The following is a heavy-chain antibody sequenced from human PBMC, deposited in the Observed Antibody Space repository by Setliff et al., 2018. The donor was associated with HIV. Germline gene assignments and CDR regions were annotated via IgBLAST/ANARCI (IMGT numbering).Heavy chain of an antibody. CDR1: TYSISSGYY. Sequence: LSLTCAVSTYSISSGYYWGWIRLPPGKGLEWIGSIYHSGSTYYNPSLKSRVTISVDTSKNQFSLKLSSVTAADTAVYYCARHGGITGTTDAFDIWGQGTMVTV. CDR2: IYHSGST. D-gene: IGHD1-7*01. CDR3: ARHGGITGTTDAFDI. J-gene: IGHJ3*02. V-gene: IGHV4-38-2*01.